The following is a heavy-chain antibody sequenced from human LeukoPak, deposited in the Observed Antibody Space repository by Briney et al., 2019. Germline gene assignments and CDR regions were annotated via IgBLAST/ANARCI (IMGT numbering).Heavy chain of an antibody. CDR1: GFTFSSYW. J-gene: IGHJ5*02. Sequence: GGSLRLSCAASGFTFSSYWMHWVRQGPGKGLVWVSRISTDGSSTDYADSVKGRFTISRENAKNTLYLQMNSLRAEDTAVYYCARTRTLPIAGGFDTWGQGSLVTVSS. CDR2: ISTDGSST. V-gene: IGHV3-74*01. D-gene: IGHD3-16*01. CDR3: ARTRTLPIAGGFDT.